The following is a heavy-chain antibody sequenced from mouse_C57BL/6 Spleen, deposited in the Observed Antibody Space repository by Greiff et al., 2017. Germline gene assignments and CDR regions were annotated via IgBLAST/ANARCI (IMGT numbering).Heavy chain of an antibody. J-gene: IGHJ3*01. CDR1: GYTFTSYW. CDR2: IYPGRSST. Sequence: QVQLQQPGAELVKPGASVKMSCKASGYTFTSYWITWVKQSPGQGLEWIGDIYPGRSSTNYKEKFKSKATLTVDTSSSTAYMQLSSLTSQDSAVYYCARDYYGSSPPFAYWGKGTLVTVAA. CDR3: ARDYYGSSPPFAY. D-gene: IGHD1-1*01. V-gene: IGHV1-55*01.